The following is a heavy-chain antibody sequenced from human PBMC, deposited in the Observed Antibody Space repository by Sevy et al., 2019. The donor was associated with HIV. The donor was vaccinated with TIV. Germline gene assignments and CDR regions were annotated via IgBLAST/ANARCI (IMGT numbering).Heavy chain of an antibody. CDR2: ISGSGGST. Sequence: GGSLRLSCAASGFTFSSYAMSWVRQAPGKGLEWVSAISGSGGSTYYADSVKGRFTISRDNTKNTLYLQMNSLRAEDTAVYYCAKDLSAHYSNYGGPYFDSGAQGTLVT. CDR3: AKDLSAHYSNYGGPYFDS. V-gene: IGHV3-23*01. CDR1: GFTFSSYA. D-gene: IGHD4-4*01. J-gene: IGHJ4*02.